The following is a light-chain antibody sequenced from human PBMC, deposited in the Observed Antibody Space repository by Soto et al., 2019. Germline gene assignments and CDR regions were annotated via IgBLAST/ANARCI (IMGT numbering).Light chain of an antibody. Sequence: QSALTQPASVSGSPGQSITISCTGTSSDVGNYIFVSWYRQHPGKAPKLMIYDINNRPSGVSNRFSGSKSGNTASLTISGLQAEDEAYYYCVSYTNSASYVFGTGTKLTVL. V-gene: IGLV2-14*01. CDR1: SSDVGNYIF. CDR2: DIN. CDR3: VSYTNSASYV. J-gene: IGLJ1*01.